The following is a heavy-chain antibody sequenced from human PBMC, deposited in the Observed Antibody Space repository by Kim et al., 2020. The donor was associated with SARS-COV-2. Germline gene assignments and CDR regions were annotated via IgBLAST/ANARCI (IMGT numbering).Heavy chain of an antibody. CDR1: GFTFSSYE. D-gene: IGHD6-13*01. CDR3: ARDVPTQLATDY. J-gene: IGHJ4*02. CDR2: ISSSGSTI. Sequence: GGSLRLSCAASGFTFSSYEMNWVRQAPGKGLEWVSYISSSGSTIYYADSVKGRFTISRDNAKNSLYLQMNSLRAEDTAVYYCARDVPTQLATDYWGQGTLVTVSS. V-gene: IGHV3-48*03.